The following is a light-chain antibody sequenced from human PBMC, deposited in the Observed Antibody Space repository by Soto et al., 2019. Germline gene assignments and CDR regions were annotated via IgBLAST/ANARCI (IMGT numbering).Light chain of an antibody. V-gene: IGKV3-15*01. J-gene: IGKJ1*01. Sequence: EIVMTQSPATLSVSPGERATLSCRASQSVSSNLACYQQKPGQAPRLLIYGASTRATGIPARFSGSGSGTEFTLTISSLQSEDFAVYYCQQYNNWPFPFGQGTKVEIK. CDR3: QQYNNWPFP. CDR2: GAS. CDR1: QSVSSN.